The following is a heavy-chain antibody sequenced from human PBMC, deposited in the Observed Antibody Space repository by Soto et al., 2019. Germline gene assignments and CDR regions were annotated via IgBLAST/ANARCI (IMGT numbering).Heavy chain of an antibody. CDR1: GFTFSNYA. CDR2: ISSNGVGT. D-gene: IGHD6-19*01. CDR3: ARRKQSDYYSMAV. V-gene: IGHV3-64*01. Sequence: PGGSLRLSCAASGFTFSNYAMDWVRQAPGKVLEYVSGISSNGVGTYYANSVKDRFTISRDNSKNTLYLQLGSLRAEDMAVYYCARRKQSDYYSMAVWGKGTSVPVSS. J-gene: IGHJ6*03.